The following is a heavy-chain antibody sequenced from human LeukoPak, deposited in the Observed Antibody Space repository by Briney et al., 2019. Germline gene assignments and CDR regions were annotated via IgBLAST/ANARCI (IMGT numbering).Heavy chain of an antibody. D-gene: IGHD2-15*01. CDR2: INTYNSDT. V-gene: IGHV1-18*01. CDR3: ARVTDRRYCSGGSCRYWFDP. CDR1: GYTFSSYG. J-gene: IGHJ5*02. Sequence: ASVKVSCKASGYTFSSYGISWVRQAPGQGLEWMGWINTYNSDTEYAHNLQGRVTMTTDTSTSTAYMELRSLRSDDTAVYYCARVTDRRYCSGGSCRYWFDPWGQGTLVTVSS.